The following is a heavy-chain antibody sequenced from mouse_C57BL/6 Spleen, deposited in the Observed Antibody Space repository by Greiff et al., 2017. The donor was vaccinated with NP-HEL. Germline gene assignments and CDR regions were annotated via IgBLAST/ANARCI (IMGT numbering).Heavy chain of an antibody. V-gene: IGHV1-64*01. D-gene: IGHD1-1*01. Sequence: VQLQQPGAELVKPGASVKLSCKASGYTFTSYWMHWVKQRPGQGLEWIGMIHPNSGSTNYNEKFKSKATLTVDKSSSTAYMQLSSLTSEDSAVYYCARGVITTVVGYAMDYWGQGTSVTVSS. CDR3: ARGVITTVVGYAMDY. CDR1: GYTFTSYW. CDR2: IHPNSGST. J-gene: IGHJ4*01.